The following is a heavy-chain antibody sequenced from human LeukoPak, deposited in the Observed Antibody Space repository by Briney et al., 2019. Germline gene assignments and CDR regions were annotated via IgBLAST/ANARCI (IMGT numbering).Heavy chain of an antibody. CDR2: IYYSGTT. V-gene: IGHV4-59*08. CDR1: GNSIRRYY. J-gene: IGHJ4*02. Sequence: PSETLSLTCTVSGNSIRRYYWNWIRQPPGKGLEWIGYIYYSGTTSYNPSLRSRVTISVDMSKNQCPLRLTSVTAADTAVYYCARQSEGFDSWGQGTLVTVSS. CDR3: ARQSEGFDS.